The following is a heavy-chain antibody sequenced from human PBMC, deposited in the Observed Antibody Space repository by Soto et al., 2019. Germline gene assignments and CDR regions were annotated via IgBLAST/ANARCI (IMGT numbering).Heavy chain of an antibody. CDR3: ARNKRLHQTPRFEY. D-gene: IGHD5-12*01. CDR2: IYYSGST. V-gene: IGHV4-30-4*01. CDR1: GGSISSGDYY. J-gene: IGHJ4*02. Sequence: PSETLSLTCTVSGGSISSGDYYWSWIRQPPGKGLEWIGYIYYSGSTYYNPSLKSRVTISVDTSKNQFSLKLISVTAADTAVYYCARNKRLHQTPRFEYWGQGTLVTVSS.